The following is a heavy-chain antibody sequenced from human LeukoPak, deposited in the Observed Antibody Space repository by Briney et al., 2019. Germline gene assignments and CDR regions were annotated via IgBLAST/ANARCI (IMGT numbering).Heavy chain of an antibody. J-gene: IGHJ5*02. CDR3: AKDDGLIMFSS. D-gene: IGHD3-16*01. CDR1: GFTFSRYW. CDR2: INSDGSST. Sequence: GGSLRLSCAASGFTFSRYWIHWVRQAPGKWLEWVSRINSDGSSTSYADSAKGRFTISRDNSKNTLYLQVNSLRAEDTAVYYCAKDDGLIMFSSWGQGTLVTVSS. V-gene: IGHV3-74*01.